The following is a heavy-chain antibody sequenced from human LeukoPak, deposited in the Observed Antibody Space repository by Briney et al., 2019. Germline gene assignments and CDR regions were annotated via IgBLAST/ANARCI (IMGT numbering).Heavy chain of an antibody. J-gene: IGHJ4*02. CDR2: IYYSGGP. CDR1: GGSITSSSYY. CDR3: ARHHDCSSSSCYSSYFDY. Sequence: PSETLSLTCTVSGGSITSSSYYWGWIRQPPGRGLEWIGSIYYSGGPYYNPSLKSRVTVSVDTSKNQISLKLSSVTAADTAVYYCARHHDCSSSSCYSSYFDYWGQGTLVAVSS. V-gene: IGHV4-39*01. D-gene: IGHD2-2*01.